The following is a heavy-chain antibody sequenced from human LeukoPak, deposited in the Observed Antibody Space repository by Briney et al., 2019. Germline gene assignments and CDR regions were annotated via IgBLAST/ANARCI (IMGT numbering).Heavy chain of an antibody. D-gene: IGHD4-23*01. Sequence: SETLSLTCTVSGGSISSGGYSWSWIRQPPGKGLEWIGYIYHSGSTYYNPSLKSRVTISVDRSKNQFSLKLSSVTAADTAVYYCARHEYGYGGNNGAFDIWGQGTMVTVSS. J-gene: IGHJ3*02. CDR1: GGSISSGGYS. CDR3: ARHEYGYGGNNGAFDI. V-gene: IGHV4-30-2*01. CDR2: IYHSGST.